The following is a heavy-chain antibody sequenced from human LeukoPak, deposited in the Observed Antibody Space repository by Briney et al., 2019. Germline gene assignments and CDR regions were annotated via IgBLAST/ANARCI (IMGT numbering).Heavy chain of an antibody. D-gene: IGHD4-11*01. CDR3: ARDAQRGFDYSNSLKY. CDR2: IWSDGSNR. Sequence: PGRSLRLSCVASGFIFSHYGMHWVRQAPGKGLEWVAVIWSDGSNRFYAGSVKGRFTISRDNSQNTVCLQMNSLRAEDTAMYYCARDAQRGFDYSNSLKYWGHGILVTVSS. CDR1: GFIFSHYG. J-gene: IGHJ4*01. V-gene: IGHV3-33*01.